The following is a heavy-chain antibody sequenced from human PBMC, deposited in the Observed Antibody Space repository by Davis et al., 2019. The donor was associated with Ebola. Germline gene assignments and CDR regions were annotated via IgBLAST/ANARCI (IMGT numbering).Heavy chain of an antibody. J-gene: IGHJ4*02. CDR3: AKDLFQDIAAAGATDY. CDR1: GFTFSSYA. Sequence: GGSLRLSCAASGFTFSSYAMHWVRQAPGKGLEWVAVISYDGSNKYYADSVKGRFTISRDNSKNTLYLQMNSLRAEDTAVYNCAKDLFQDIAAAGATDYWGQGTLVTVAS. D-gene: IGHD6-13*01. V-gene: IGHV3-30*04. CDR2: ISYDGSNK.